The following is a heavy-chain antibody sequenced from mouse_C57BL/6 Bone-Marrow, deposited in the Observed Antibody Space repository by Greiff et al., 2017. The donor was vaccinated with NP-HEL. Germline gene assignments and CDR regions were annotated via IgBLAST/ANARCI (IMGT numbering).Heavy chain of an antibody. CDR1: GYTFTSYG. CDR2: IYPRSGNT. CDR3: ARWFCGKGGYFDV. D-gene: IGHD1-1*02. J-gene: IGHJ1*03. V-gene: IGHV1-81*01. Sequence: QVQLQQSGAELARPGASVKLSCKASGYTFTSYGISWVKQRTGQGLEWIGEIYPRSGNTYYNEKFKGKATLTADKTSSTAYMELRSLTSEDAAVYFCARWFCGKGGYFDVWGTGTTVTVSS.